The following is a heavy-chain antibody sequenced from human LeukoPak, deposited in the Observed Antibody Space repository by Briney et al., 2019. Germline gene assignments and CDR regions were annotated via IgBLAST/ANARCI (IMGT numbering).Heavy chain of an antibody. J-gene: IGHJ4*02. D-gene: IGHD3-22*01. CDR3: ATVWSYYDSTGYLNY. CDR2: MNPISGNT. Sequence: GASVKVSCKASGYSFTSYDIDWVRQATGQGLEWMGWMNPISGNTGYPQKFQGRVTLTRNTSISTAYMELSSLRSEDTAVYYCATVWSYYDSTGYLNYWGQGTLVAVSS. V-gene: IGHV1-8*01. CDR1: GYSFTSYD.